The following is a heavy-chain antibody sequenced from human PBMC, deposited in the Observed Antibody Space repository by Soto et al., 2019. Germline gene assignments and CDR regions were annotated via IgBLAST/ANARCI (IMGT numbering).Heavy chain of an antibody. J-gene: IGHJ4*02. CDR3: ASSKMDTIATFFDY. CDR2: IIPIFGTA. Sequence: GASVKVSCKASGGTFSSYAISWVRQAPGQGLEWMGGIIPIFGTANYAQKFQGRVTITADKSTSTAYMELSSLRSEDTAVYYCASSKMDTIATFFDYCGQGTLVTVSS. D-gene: IGHD5-18*01. CDR1: GGTFSSYA. V-gene: IGHV1-69*06.